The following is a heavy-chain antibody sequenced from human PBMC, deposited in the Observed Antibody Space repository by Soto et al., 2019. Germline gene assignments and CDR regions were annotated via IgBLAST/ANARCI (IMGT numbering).Heavy chain of an antibody. Sequence: GGSLRLSCAASGFTFSSYAMSWVRQAPGKGLEWVSAISGSGGSTYYADSVKGRFTISRDNSKNTLYLQMNSLRAEDTAVYYCRCVYYWPPYHHYVLAFWGQGTTVPVSS. CDR2: ISGSGGST. J-gene: IGHJ6*02. V-gene: IGHV3-23*01. CDR1: GFTFSSYA. D-gene: IGHD2-8*02. CDR3: RCVYYWPPYHHYVLAF.